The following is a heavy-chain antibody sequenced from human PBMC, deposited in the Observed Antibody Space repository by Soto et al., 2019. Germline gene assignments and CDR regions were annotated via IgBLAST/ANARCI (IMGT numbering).Heavy chain of an antibody. D-gene: IGHD3-3*01. CDR3: AKGRDYDFWSGYNYYFDY. CDR2: ISYDGRNK. Sequence: QVQLVESGGGVVQPGRSLTLSCAASGFSFRNYGMHWVRQAPGKGLEWVAVISYDGRNKYFADSVKGRFTISRDNSENTLYLQMNSLRAEDSAVYYCAKGRDYDFWSGYNYYFDYWGQGMLVTVSS. J-gene: IGHJ4*02. V-gene: IGHV3-30*18. CDR1: GFSFRNYG.